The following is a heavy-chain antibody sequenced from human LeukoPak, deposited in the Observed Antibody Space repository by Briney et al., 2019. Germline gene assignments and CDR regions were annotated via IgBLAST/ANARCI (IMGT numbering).Heavy chain of an antibody. J-gene: IGHJ4*02. V-gene: IGHV1-46*01. D-gene: IGHD3-10*01. Sequence: GASVKVSCKASGYSFTSYSMHWVRQAPGQGLEWMGIINPSGGSTSYAQKFQGRVTMTRDTSTNTVYMELSRLRSEDTAVYYCARDEWRGLDYWGQGTLVTVSS. CDR1: GYSFTSYS. CDR3: ARDEWRGLDY. CDR2: INPSGGST.